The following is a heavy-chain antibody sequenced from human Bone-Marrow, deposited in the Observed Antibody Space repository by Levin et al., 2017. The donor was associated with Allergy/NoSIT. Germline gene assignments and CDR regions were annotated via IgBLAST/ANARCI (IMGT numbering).Heavy chain of an antibody. V-gene: IGHV2-5*02. D-gene: IGHD5-18*01. CDR2: IYWDDDL. CDR3: AHSQSVRPGLPGYNYGPFDF. J-gene: IGHJ4*02. Sequence: ESGPTLVKPKQTLTLTCTFSGFSLSTSGVAVGWIRQSPGKALEWLALIYWDDDLRYSPSLQSRRTITQDTSKNQVVLTMTNMAPADTSTYFFAHSQSVRPGLPGYNYGPFDFWGQGTLVIVSS. CDR1: GFSLSTSGVA.